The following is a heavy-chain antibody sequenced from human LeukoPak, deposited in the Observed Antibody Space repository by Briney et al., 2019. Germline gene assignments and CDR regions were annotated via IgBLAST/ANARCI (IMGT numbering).Heavy chain of an antibody. Sequence: GGSLRLSCAASGFTFSGSAMHWVRQASGKGLEWVGRIRSKANSYATAYAASVKGRFTISRDDSKNTAFLQMNSLKVEDAAVYYCTRRGGNYDFWGQGTLVTVYS. D-gene: IGHD2/OR15-2a*01. V-gene: IGHV3-73*01. CDR3: TRRGGNYDF. CDR1: GFTFSGSA. CDR2: IRSKANSYAT. J-gene: IGHJ4*02.